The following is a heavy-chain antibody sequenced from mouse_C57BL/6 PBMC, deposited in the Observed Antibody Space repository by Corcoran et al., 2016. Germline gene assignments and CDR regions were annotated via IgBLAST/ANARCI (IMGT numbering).Heavy chain of an antibody. D-gene: IGHD2-5*01. CDR2: IYWDDDK. J-gene: IGHJ3*01. Sequence: QVTLKESGPGILQSSQTLSLTCSFSGFSLSTSGMGVSWIRQPSGKGLEWLAHIYWDDDKRYNPSLKSRLTISKDTSRNQVFLKITSVDTADTATYYCACYSNYGAWFAYWGQGTLVTVSA. CDR3: ACYSNYGAWFAY. CDR1: GFSLSTSGMG. V-gene: IGHV8-12*01.